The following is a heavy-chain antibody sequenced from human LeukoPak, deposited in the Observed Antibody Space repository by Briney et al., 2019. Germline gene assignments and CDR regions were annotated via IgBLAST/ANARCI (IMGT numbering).Heavy chain of an antibody. J-gene: IGHJ4*02. V-gene: IGHV3-33*01. Sequence: GRSLRLSCAASGFTFSSHGMHWVRQAPGMGLEWVAVIWYDGSNKYYADSVKGRFTISRDNSKNTLYLQMNSLRAEDTAVYYCARDGTGSNSGWYIHWGQGTLVTVSS. D-gene: IGHD6-19*01. CDR3: ARDGTGSNSGWYIH. CDR1: GFTFSSHG. CDR2: IWYDGSNK.